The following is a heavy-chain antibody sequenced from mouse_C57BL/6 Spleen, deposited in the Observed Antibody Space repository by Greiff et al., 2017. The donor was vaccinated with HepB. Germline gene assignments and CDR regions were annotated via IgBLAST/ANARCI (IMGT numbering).Heavy chain of an antibody. Sequence: EVKLMESEGGLVQPGSSMKLSCTASGFTFSDYYMAWVRQVPEKGLEWVANINYDGSSTYYLDSLKSRFIISRDNAKNILYLQMSSLKSEDTATYYCARENAPGRSFDYWGQGTTLTVSS. CDR2: INYDGSST. CDR3: ARENAPGRSFDY. CDR1: GFTFSDYY. J-gene: IGHJ2*01. V-gene: IGHV5-16*01.